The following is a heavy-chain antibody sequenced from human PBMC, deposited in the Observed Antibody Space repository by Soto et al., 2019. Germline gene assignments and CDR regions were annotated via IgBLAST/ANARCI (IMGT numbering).Heavy chain of an antibody. Sequence: GESLKISCKGSGYSFTSYWISWVRQMPGKGLEWMGRIDPSDSYTNYSPSFQGHVTISADKSISTAYLQWSSLKASDTAMYYCARHSSGYGENYYYYYMDVWGKGTTVTVSS. D-gene: IGHD5-12*01. CDR2: IDPSDSYT. V-gene: IGHV5-10-1*01. CDR1: GYSFTSYW. J-gene: IGHJ6*03. CDR3: ARHSSGYGENYYYYYMDV.